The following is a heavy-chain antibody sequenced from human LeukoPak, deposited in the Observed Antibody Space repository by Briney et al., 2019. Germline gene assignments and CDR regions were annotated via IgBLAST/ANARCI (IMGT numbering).Heavy chain of an antibody. V-gene: IGHV4-59*01. CDR3: ARWLWEGAFDI. Sequence: PSGTLSLTCTVSGGSISSYYWSWIRQPPGKGLEWIGYTYYSGSNNYNPSPKSRVTISVDTSKNQFSLKLSSVTAADTAVYYCARWLWEGAFDIWGQGTMVTVSS. CDR1: GGSISSYY. CDR2: TYYSGSN. J-gene: IGHJ3*02. D-gene: IGHD1-26*01.